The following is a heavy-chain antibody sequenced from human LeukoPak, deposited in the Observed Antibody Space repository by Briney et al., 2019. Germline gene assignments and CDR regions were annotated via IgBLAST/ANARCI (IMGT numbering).Heavy chain of an antibody. CDR2: ISGSGGST. J-gene: IGHJ4*02. CDR3: ARGYDSSGYPYFDY. D-gene: IGHD3-22*01. Sequence: GGSLRLSCAASGFTFSSYAMSWVRQAPGKGLEWVSAISGSGGSTYYADSVKGRFTISRDNSKNTLYLQMNSLRAEDTAVYYCARGYDSSGYPYFDYWGQGTLVTVSS. V-gene: IGHV3-23*01. CDR1: GFTFSSYA.